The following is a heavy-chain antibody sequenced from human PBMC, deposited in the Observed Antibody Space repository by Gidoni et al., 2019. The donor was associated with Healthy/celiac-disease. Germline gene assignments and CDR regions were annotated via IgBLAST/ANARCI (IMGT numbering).Heavy chain of an antibody. Sequence: EVQLVGSGGGLVQRGRFVRLCCKDSGFTFGDYAMSWLRQAPGKGLEWVGFIRSKVYGGTTDYAASVKGRFTISIDDSKIIAYLQMNSLKTEYTSVYYCTRGRRYCSGGSCSYWGNFDYWGQGTLVTVSS. J-gene: IGHJ4*02. CDR2: IRSKVYGGTT. D-gene: IGHD2-15*01. CDR3: TRGRRYCSGGSCSYWGNFDY. CDR1: GFTFGDYA. V-gene: IGHV3-49*03.